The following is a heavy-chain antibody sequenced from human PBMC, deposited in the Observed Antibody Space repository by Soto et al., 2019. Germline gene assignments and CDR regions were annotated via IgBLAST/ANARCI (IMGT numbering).Heavy chain of an antibody. D-gene: IGHD6-13*01. CDR1: GASSRSGGYS. Sequence: PSGHLRPNCGVSGASSRSGGYSGSWIRKQPGKGLEWIGYIYHSGSTYYNPSLKSRVTISGDRSKNQFSLKLSSVTAEDTAVYYCARALHGSSWEPGTRFGYWGQGTLVTVSS. CDR2: IYHSGST. V-gene: IGHV4-30-2*01. CDR3: ARALHGSSWEPGTRFGY. J-gene: IGHJ4*02.